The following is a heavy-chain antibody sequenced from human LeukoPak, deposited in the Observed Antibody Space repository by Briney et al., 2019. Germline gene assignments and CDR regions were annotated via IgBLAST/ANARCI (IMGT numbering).Heavy chain of an antibody. CDR3: VRAVPAAILGAFDI. Sequence: GGSLRLSCAASGFTFSSYAMSWIRQAPGKGLEWVSYIAGSGGTIYYADSVKGRFTISRDNAKNSLYLQMNSLRAEDTAVYYCVRAVPAAILGAFDIWGQGTMVTVSS. CDR1: GFTFSSYA. CDR2: IAGSGGTI. J-gene: IGHJ3*02. V-gene: IGHV3-11*04. D-gene: IGHD2-2*02.